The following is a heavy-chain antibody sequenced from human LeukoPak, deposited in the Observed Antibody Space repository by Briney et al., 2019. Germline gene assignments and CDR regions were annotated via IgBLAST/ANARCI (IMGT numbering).Heavy chain of an antibody. Sequence: GGSLRLSCAASGFTFSSYSMNWVRQAPGKGLVWVSRINSDGSSTSYADSVKGRFTISRDNAKNTLYLQMNSLRAEDTAVYYCARVGGYYYDSSGYPFDYWGQGTLVTVSS. D-gene: IGHD3-22*01. CDR3: ARVGGYYYDSSGYPFDY. CDR1: GFTFSSYS. CDR2: INSDGSST. V-gene: IGHV3-74*01. J-gene: IGHJ4*02.